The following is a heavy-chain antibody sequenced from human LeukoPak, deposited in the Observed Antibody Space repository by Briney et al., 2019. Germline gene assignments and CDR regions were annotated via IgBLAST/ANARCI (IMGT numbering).Heavy chain of an antibody. CDR3: ARDTRAAMDV. J-gene: IGHJ6*02. V-gene: IGHV3-30*03. CDR1: GFTFSTYG. Sequence: GGSLRLSCAASGFTFSTYGMHWVRQAPGKGLEWVALISYDGDNKYYADSVKGRFTISRDNSKNTLYLQMNSLRAEDTAVYYCARDTRAAMDVWGQGTTVTVSS. CDR2: ISYDGDNK.